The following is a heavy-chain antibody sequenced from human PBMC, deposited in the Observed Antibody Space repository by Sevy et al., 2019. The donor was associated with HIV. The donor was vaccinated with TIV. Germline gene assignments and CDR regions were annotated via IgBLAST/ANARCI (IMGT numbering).Heavy chain of an antibody. CDR3: ATAREYYEDNSGYFDY. CDR1: GHTLTEIS. D-gene: IGHD3-22*01. Sequence: ASVKVSCKVSGHTLTEISMHWVRQTPGRGLEWMGRFDLEDGEKIYAQKFQGRITMTEDTSTDTAYLELSSLRSEDTAVYYCATAREYYEDNSGYFDYWGPGTLVTVSS. V-gene: IGHV1-24*01. CDR2: FDLEDGEK. J-gene: IGHJ4*02.